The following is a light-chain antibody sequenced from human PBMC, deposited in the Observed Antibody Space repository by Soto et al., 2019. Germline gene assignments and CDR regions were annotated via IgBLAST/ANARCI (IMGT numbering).Light chain of an antibody. CDR2: DAS. CDR3: QQYMT. CDR1: QSISSW. Sequence: DSQMTHAPSTLSATVGDRVTITCRASQSISSWLAWYQQKPGKAPKLLIYDASSLESGVPSRFSGSGSGTEFTLTISSLQPDDFATYYCQQYMTFGQGTKVDIK. V-gene: IGKV1-5*01. J-gene: IGKJ1*01.